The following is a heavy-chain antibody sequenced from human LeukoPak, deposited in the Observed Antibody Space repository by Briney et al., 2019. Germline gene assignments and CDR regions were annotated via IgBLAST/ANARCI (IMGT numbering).Heavy chain of an antibody. CDR2: ITKNGGST. D-gene: IGHD1-14*01. CDR1: GFTFSSYA. Sequence: GGSLRLSCAASGFTFSSYAMSWVRQAPGKGLEWVSTITKNGGSTYYADSVKGRFTISRDNSKNTLYLQMNSLRAEDTAIYYCAKENLGYFDYRGQGTLVTVSS. V-gene: IGHV3-23*01. CDR3: AKENLGYFDY. J-gene: IGHJ4*02.